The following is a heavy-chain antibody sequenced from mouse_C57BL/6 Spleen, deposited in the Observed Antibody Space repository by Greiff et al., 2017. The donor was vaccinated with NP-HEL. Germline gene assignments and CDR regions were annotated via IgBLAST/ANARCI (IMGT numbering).Heavy chain of an antibody. CDR2: ISSGGSYT. V-gene: IGHV5-6*01. Sequence: EVQLVESGGDLVKPGGSLKLSCAASGFTFSSYGMSWVRQTPDKRLEWVATISSGGSYTYYPDSVKGRFTISRDNAKNTLYLQMSSLKSEDTAMYYCARHNWDYWGQSTTLTVSS. D-gene: IGHD4-1*01. CDR1: GFTFSSYG. J-gene: IGHJ2*01. CDR3: ARHNWDY.